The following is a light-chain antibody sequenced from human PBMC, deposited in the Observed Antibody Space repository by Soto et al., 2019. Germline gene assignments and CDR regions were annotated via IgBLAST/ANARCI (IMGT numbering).Light chain of an antibody. J-gene: IGKJ1*01. CDR3: QQYGSSPPWT. CDR1: QSVSSSY. Sequence: EIVLTQSPGTLSLSPGERATLSCRASQSVSSSYLAWYQQKPGQAPRLLIYGASSRATGIPDRFSGSGSGTDFPLTISKLEPEDFAGYFCQQYGSSPPWTFGQGTKVEIK. V-gene: IGKV3-20*01. CDR2: GAS.